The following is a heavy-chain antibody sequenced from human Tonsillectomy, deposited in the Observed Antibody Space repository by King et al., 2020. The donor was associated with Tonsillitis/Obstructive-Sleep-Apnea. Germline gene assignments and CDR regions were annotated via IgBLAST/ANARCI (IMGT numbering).Heavy chain of an antibody. CDR2: IYTSGST. J-gene: IGHJ4*02. CDR3: ARAQVLDTVTNFDY. Sequence: LQLQESGPGLVKPSETLSLTCTVSSDSISNYYWSWIRQPAGKGLAWIGRIYTSGSTNYNPSLKSRVTMSVDTSKNQFSLKVNYVTAADTAVYYCARAQVLDTVTNFDYWGQGTLVTVSS. CDR1: SDSISNYY. V-gene: IGHV4-4*07. D-gene: IGHD4-11*01.